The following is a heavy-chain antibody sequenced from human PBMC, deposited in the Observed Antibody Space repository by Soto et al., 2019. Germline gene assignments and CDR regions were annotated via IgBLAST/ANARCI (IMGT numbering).Heavy chain of an antibody. CDR3: VCSGGYVYWFDP. Sequence: QVQLQESGPGLVKPSETLSLNCAVSGGSVSSSNYYWTWIQKPTGKALEWIGNIYDSGSNHYKPSLKRRVSISVDTSTQQYSLQRRSTKAADTSATYCVCSGGYVYWFDPWCQGATVSV. V-gene: IGHV4-61*01. D-gene: IGHD3-16*01. J-gene: IGHJ5*02. CDR2: IYDSGSN. CDR1: GGSVSSSNYY.